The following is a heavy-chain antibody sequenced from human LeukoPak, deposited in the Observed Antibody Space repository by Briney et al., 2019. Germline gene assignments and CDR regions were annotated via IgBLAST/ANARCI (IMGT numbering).Heavy chain of an antibody. D-gene: IGHD3-22*01. Sequence: GGSLRLSCAASGFTFSSYWMSWVRQAPGKGLEWVANIKQDGSEKYYVDSVKGRFTISRDNAKNSLYLQMNSLRAEDTAVYYCARDQRYYDSSGYSDYWSQGTLVTVSS. CDR2: IKQDGSEK. J-gene: IGHJ4*02. V-gene: IGHV3-7*01. CDR3: ARDQRYYDSSGYSDY. CDR1: GFTFSSYW.